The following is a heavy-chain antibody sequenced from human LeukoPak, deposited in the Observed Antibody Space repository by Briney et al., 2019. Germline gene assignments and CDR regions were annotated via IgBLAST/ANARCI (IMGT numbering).Heavy chain of an antibody. CDR2: ISYDGRNK. CDR3: AKTLRGYDFWTGYFLDY. Sequence: GGSLRLSCAASGFIFSSYAMHWVRQAPGKGLEWVAVISYDGRNKNYADSVKGRFTIPRDNSKNTLYLQMTSLRPEDTAVYYCAKTLRGYDFWTGYFLDYWGQGTLVTVSS. D-gene: IGHD3-3*01. J-gene: IGHJ4*02. V-gene: IGHV3-30*18. CDR1: GFIFSSYA.